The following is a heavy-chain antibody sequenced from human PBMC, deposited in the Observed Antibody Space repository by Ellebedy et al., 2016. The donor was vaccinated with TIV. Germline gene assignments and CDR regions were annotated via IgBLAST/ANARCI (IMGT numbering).Heavy chain of an antibody. D-gene: IGHD4-17*01. CDR2: ISYDGSNK. CDR1: GFTFSSYA. Sequence: GGSLRLXXAASGFTFSSYAMHWVRQAPGKGLEWVAVISYDGSNKYYADSVKGRFTISRDNSKNTLYLQMNSLRAEDTAVYYCARDSDYGDYTVPLGYWGQGTLVTVSS. CDR3: ARDSDYGDYTVPLGY. V-gene: IGHV3-30-3*01. J-gene: IGHJ4*02.